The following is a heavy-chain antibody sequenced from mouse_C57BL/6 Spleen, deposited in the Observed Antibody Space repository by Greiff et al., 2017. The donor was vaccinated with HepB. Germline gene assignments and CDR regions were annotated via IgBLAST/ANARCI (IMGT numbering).Heavy chain of an antibody. CDR3: ARDDGYPFAY. CDR1: GYTFTSYW. CDR2: IDPSDSYT. Sequence: VQLQQPGAALVMLGASVKLSCQASGYTFTSYWMHGVKRRPGQGLEWIGEIDPSDSYTNFNQKFKGKSTLTGDKSSSTAYMQLSSLTYEDSAVYYCARDDGYPFAYWGQETLVTVSA. V-gene: IGHV1-69*01. J-gene: IGHJ3*01. D-gene: IGHD2-3*01.